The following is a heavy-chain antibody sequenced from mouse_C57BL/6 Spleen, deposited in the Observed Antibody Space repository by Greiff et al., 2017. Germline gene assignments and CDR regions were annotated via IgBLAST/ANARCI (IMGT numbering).Heavy chain of an antibody. V-gene: IGHV1-85*01. CDR1: GYTFTSYD. CDR2: IYPRDGST. Sequence: VKLVESGPELVKPGASVKLSCKASGYTFTSYDINWVKQRPGQGLEWIGWIYPRDGSTKYNEKFKGKATLTVDTSSSTAYMELHSLTSEDAAVYFCARNECDGDCIHWYFDVWGTGTTVTVSS. CDR3: ARNECDGDCIHWYFDV. J-gene: IGHJ1*03. D-gene: IGHD2-13*01.